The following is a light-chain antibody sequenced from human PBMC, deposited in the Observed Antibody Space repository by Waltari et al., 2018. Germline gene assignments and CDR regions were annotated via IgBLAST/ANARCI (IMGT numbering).Light chain of an antibody. J-gene: IGLJ2*01. CDR1: SSNIGNNF. CDR3: VTSDDSRSAPHVV. CDR2: QNN. Sequence: QSVLAPPPSVSAAPGQKVTISCSGTSSNIGNNFVSWYQQLPGTAPKLLIYQNNNRPPGLPDRFSCSKSGTSATLGITVLQTGDEADYFCVTSDDSRSAPHVVFGGGTKLTVL. V-gene: IGLV1-51*02.